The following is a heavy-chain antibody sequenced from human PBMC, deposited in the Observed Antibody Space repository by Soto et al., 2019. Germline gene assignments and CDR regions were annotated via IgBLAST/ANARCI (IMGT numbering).Heavy chain of an antibody. CDR1: GGSISSSSYY. V-gene: IGHV4-39*07. J-gene: IGHJ4*02. CDR3: ARSSNSYCSSTSCPFNYFDY. Sequence: SETLSLTCTVSGGSISSSSYYWGWIRQPPGKGLEWIGYIYYSGSTYYNPSLKSRVTISVDTSKNQLSLKLSSVTAADTAVYYCARSSNSYCSSTSCPFNYFDYWGQGTLVTVSS. D-gene: IGHD2-2*01. CDR2: IYYSGST.